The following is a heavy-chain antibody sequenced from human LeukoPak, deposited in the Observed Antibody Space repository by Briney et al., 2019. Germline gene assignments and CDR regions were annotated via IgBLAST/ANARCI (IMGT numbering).Heavy chain of an antibody. J-gene: IGHJ4*02. CDR3: AKESENLVRGVMGYFDY. D-gene: IGHD3-10*01. CDR1: GFTFSDYY. CDR2: ISSSGSTI. V-gene: IGHV3-11*04. Sequence: RGSLRLSCAASGFTFSDYYMSWIRQAPGKGLEWVSYISSSGSTIYYADSVKGRFTISRDNAKNSLYLQMNSLRAEDTAVYYCAKESENLVRGVMGYFDYWGQGTLVTVSS.